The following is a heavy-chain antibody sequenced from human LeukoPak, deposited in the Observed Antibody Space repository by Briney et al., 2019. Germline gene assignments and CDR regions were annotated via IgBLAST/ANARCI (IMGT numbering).Heavy chain of an antibody. Sequence: ASVKVSCKASGGTFSSYAISWVRQAPGQGLEWMGGIIPIFGTANYAQKFQGRVAITADESTSTAYMELSSLRVEDTAVYYCVRSAFHAGSGNYYDYWGQGTLVTVSS. CDR3: VRSAFHAGSGNYYDY. CDR1: GGTFSSYA. V-gene: IGHV1-69*13. J-gene: IGHJ4*02. D-gene: IGHD3-22*01. CDR2: IIPIFGTA.